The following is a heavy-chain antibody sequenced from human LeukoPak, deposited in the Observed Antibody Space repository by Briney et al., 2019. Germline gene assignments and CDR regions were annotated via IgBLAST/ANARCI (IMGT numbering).Heavy chain of an antibody. Sequence: PGGSLRLSCAASGFTFSHYSMNWVRQAPGKGLEWVSYISSSSSTIYYADSVKGRFTISRDNAKNSLYLQMNSLRAEDTAVYYCARGLYGSGKYYFDYWGQGTLVTVSS. CDR2: ISSSSSTI. D-gene: IGHD3-10*01. CDR1: GFTFSHYS. V-gene: IGHV3-48*01. CDR3: ARGLYGSGKYYFDY. J-gene: IGHJ4*02.